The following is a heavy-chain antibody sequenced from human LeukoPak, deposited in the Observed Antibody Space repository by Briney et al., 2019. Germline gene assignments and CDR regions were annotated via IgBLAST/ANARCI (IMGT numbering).Heavy chain of an antibody. Sequence: GGSLRLSCAASGFTFSDHYMDWVRQAPGKGLEWVGRSRNKANSYTTEYAASVKGRFTISRDESKNSLFLEMNSLKTEDTAVYYCARGVTPSWSDPWGQGTLVTVSS. CDR1: GFTFSDHY. CDR3: ARGVTPSWSDP. V-gene: IGHV3-72*01. CDR2: SRNKANSYTT. J-gene: IGHJ5*02. D-gene: IGHD2-21*02.